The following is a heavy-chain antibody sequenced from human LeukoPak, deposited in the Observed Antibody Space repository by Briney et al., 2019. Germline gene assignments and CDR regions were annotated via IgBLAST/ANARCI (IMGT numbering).Heavy chain of an antibody. CDR1: GFTFSSYA. CDR2: ISGSGGST. D-gene: IGHD5-18*01. J-gene: IGHJ4*02. CDR3: AKYMDTAMENFDY. V-gene: IGHV3-23*01. Sequence: QSGRSLRLSCAASGFTFSSYAMSWVRQAPGKGLEWVSAISGSGGSTYYADSVKGRFTISRDNSKNTLYLQMNSLRAEDTAVYYCAKYMDTAMENFDYWGQGTLVTVSS.